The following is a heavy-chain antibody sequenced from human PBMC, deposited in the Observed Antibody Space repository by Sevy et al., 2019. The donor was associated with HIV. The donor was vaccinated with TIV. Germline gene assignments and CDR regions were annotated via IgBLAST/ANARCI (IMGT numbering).Heavy chain of an antibody. CDR1: GFTFINYG. J-gene: IGHJ6*02. V-gene: IGHV3-33*07. CDR2: VSSDEINK. CDR3: VRDAERLPLGELSRIPSARGGMDV. D-gene: IGHD3-16*02. Sequence: GGSLRLSCAASGFTFINYGMYWVRQAPGKGLEWVAFVSSDEINKYYVESVKGRFTISRDNSKNTLYLQMNSLRHEDRDVYYCVRDAERLPLGELSRIPSARGGMDVWGQGTVVTVSS.